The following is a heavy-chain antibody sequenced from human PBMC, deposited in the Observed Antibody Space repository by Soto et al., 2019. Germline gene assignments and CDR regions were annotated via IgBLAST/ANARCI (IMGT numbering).Heavy chain of an antibody. CDR1: GGSIISGRHY. CDR2: MKYNGAT. Sequence: SVTLCLTCTVAGGSIISGRHYRGWISKSPGEGLEWIGAMKYNGATYNNPSLKSRVTLSVDTSKNQVYLRLTSMTAADTAVYYCARQPDDASDFWGQGLLVTVSS. V-gene: IGHV4-39*01. J-gene: IGHJ4*02. D-gene: IGHD3-3*01. CDR3: ARQPDDASDF.